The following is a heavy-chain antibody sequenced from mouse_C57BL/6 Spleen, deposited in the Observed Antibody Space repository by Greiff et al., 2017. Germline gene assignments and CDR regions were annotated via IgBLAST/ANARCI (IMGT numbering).Heavy chain of an antibody. V-gene: IGHV1-81*01. CDR3: DRRDYYGSSYDY. Sequence: VQLQQSGAELARPGASVKLSCKASGYTFTSYGISWVKQRTGQGLEWIGEIYPRSGNTYYNEKFKGKATLTADKSSRTAYMELRSLTSEDSAVYFCDRRDYYGSSYDYWGQGTTLTVSS. D-gene: IGHD1-1*01. J-gene: IGHJ2*01. CDR1: GYTFTSYG. CDR2: IYPRSGNT.